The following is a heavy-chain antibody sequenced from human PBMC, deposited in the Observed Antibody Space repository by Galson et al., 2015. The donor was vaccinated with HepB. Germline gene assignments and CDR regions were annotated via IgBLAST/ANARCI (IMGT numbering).Heavy chain of an antibody. Sequence: SLRLSCAASGFTFTTYSMNWVRQAPGKGLEWVSYISSTSSTKYYADSVKGRFTISRDNAKNSLYLQMNSLRAEDTAVYYCVLLRGNALKPLDSWGQGILVTVSS. CDR3: VLLRGNALKPLDS. CDR2: ISSTSSTK. J-gene: IGHJ4*02. V-gene: IGHV3-48*04. D-gene: IGHD4-23*01. CDR1: GFTFTTYS.